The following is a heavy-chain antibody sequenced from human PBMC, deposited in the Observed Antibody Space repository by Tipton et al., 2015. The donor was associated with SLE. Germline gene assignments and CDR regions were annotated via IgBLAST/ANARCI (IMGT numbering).Heavy chain of an antibody. J-gene: IGHJ4*02. CDR2: INHSGST. Sequence: TLSLTCAVYGGSFSGYYWSWIRQPPGKGLEWIGEINHSGSTNYNPSLKSRVTISVDTSKNQFSLKLSSVTAADTAVYYCARDPHLPAAGKNYWGQVTLVTVSS. V-gene: IGHV4-34*01. D-gene: IGHD6-13*01. CDR3: ARDPHLPAAGKNY. CDR1: GGSFSGYY.